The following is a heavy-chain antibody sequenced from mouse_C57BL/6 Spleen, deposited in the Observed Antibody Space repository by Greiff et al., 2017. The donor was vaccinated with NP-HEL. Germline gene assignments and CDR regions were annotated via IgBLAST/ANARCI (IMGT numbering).Heavy chain of an antibody. CDR1: GYTFTSYW. J-gene: IGHJ2*01. Sequence: QVQLQQPGAELVKPGASVKMSCKASGYTFTSYWITWVKQRPGQGLEWIGDIYPGSGSTNYNEKFKSKATLTVDTSSSTAYMQLSSLTSEDSAVYYCAREEDYYGSSYLDYWGQGTTLTVSS. CDR2: IYPGSGST. CDR3: AREEDYYGSSYLDY. D-gene: IGHD1-1*01. V-gene: IGHV1-55*01.